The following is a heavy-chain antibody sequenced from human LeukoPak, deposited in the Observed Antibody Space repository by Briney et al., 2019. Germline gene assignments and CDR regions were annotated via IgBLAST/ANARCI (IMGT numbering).Heavy chain of an antibody. V-gene: IGHV3-7*01. CDR2: IKQDGSEN. Sequence: GGSLRLSCAASGFTFRTYWMSWVRQAPGKGLEWVANIKQDGSENYYVDSVKGRFTISRDNAKNSLYLQMSSLRAEDTAVYYCARDVLGAPHEYWGQGTLVTVSS. CDR1: GFTFRTYW. D-gene: IGHD3-16*01. CDR3: ARDVLGAPHEY. J-gene: IGHJ4*02.